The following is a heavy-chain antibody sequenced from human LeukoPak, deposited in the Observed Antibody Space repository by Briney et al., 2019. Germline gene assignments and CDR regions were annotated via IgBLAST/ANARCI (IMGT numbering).Heavy chain of an antibody. Sequence: GESPKISCKSSGYSFTSYWIGWVRQMPGKGLEWMGIIYPGDSDTRYSPSFQGQVTISADKSISTAYLQWSSLKASDTAMYYCARQWGSGYYSDAFDIWGQGTMVTVSS. CDR3: ARQWGSGYYSDAFDI. D-gene: IGHD3-22*01. CDR1: GYSFTSYW. CDR2: IYPGDSDT. V-gene: IGHV5-51*01. J-gene: IGHJ3*02.